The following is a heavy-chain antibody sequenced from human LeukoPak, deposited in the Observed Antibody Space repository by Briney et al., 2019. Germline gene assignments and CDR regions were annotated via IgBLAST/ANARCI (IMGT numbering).Heavy chain of an antibody. Sequence: SETLSLTCGVSGYSITSGYHWGWIRQPPGQGLEWIGNIYHTGSTYYNPSLKSRATISVDTSKTQFSLKLSSVTAADTAVYYCARGDGYSYGYQFDYWGQGTLVTVSS. V-gene: IGHV4-38-2*01. CDR2: IYHTGST. J-gene: IGHJ4*02. D-gene: IGHD5-18*01. CDR3: ARGDGYSYGYQFDY. CDR1: GYSITSGYH.